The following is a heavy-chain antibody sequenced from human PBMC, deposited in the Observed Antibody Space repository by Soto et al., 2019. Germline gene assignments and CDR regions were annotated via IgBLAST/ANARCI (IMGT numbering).Heavy chain of an antibody. Sequence: LVESGGGVVQPGRSLRLSCAASGFVFSDYGMHWGRQAPGKGLEWVALITNDGNNEYYRESVKGRFSISGGRSTNTVDLLMNSLRPEDTGVYYCAKEGPGGGRHFYYGMDVWGQGTTVTVSS. D-gene: IGHD1-26*01. J-gene: IGHJ6*02. V-gene: IGHV3-30*18. CDR2: ITNDGNNE. CDR3: AKEGPGGGRHFYYGMDV. CDR1: GFVFSDYG.